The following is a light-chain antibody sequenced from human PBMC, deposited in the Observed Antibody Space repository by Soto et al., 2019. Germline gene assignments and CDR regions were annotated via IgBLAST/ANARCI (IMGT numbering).Light chain of an antibody. V-gene: IGLV1-40*01. Sequence: QLVLTQPPSVSGAPGQRVTISCTGSSSNIGAGYDVNWYQQLPGRAPKLLIYGNTNRPSGVPDRFSGSKSGTSGSLALSGLQTEDEAEYYCQSWDTSLSGSVFGGGTKLTVL. CDR3: QSWDTSLSGSV. CDR2: GNT. CDR1: SSNIGAGYD. J-gene: IGLJ2*01.